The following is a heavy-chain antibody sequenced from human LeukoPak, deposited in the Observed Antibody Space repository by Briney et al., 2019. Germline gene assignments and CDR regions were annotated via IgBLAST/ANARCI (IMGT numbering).Heavy chain of an antibody. CDR3: ARARKGIAAAGTLDY. V-gene: IGHV1-46*01. CDR2: INPSGGST. J-gene: IGHJ4*02. CDR1: GYTFTSYY. Sequence: GASVKVSCKASGYTFTSYYMHWVRQPPGQGLEWMGIINPSGGSTSYAQKFQGRVTMTRDMSTSTVYMEQSSLRSEDTAVYYCARARKGIAAAGTLDYWGQGTLVTVSS. D-gene: IGHD6-13*01.